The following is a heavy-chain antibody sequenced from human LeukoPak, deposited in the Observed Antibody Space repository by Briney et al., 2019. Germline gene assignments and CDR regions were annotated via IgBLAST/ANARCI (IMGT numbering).Heavy chain of an antibody. V-gene: IGHV3-30-3*01. Sequence: GGSLRLSCVASGFTFSSYVMYWVRQAPGKGLEWVAVISYDGSNKYYADSVKGRFTISRDNSKNTLYLQMNGLRAEDTAVYYCARAFGINIVVVPVAPDYWGQGTLVTVSS. CDR2: ISYDGSNK. D-gene: IGHD2-2*01. CDR3: ARAFGINIVVVPVAPDY. J-gene: IGHJ4*02. CDR1: GFTFSSYV.